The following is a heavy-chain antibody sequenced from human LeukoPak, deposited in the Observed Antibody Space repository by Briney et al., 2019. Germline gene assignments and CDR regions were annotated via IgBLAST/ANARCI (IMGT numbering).Heavy chain of an antibody. CDR1: GYTFTDYY. V-gene: IGHV1-69-2*01. CDR3: ARDSGYSWFDP. D-gene: IGHD6-13*01. CDR2: VDPEDGET. J-gene: IGHJ5*02. Sequence: GASVKVSCKASGYTFTDYYMHWVQQAPGKGLEWMGRVDPEDGETIYAQKLQGRVTMTTDTSTSTAYMELRSLRSDDTAVYYCARDSGYSWFDPWGQGTLVTVSS.